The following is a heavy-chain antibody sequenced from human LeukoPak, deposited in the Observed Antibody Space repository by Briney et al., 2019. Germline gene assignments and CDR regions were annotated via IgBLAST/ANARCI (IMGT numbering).Heavy chain of an antibody. CDR3: ARGAHITMIVVAPPHGY. D-gene: IGHD3-22*01. V-gene: IGHV3-21*01. Sequence: PGGSLRLSCAASGFTFSSYSMNWVRQAPGKGLEWVSSISSSSGYIYYADSVKGRFTISRDNAKNSLYLQMNSLRAEDTAVYYCARGAHITMIVVAPPHGYWGQGTLVTVSS. J-gene: IGHJ4*02. CDR1: GFTFSSYS. CDR2: ISSSSGYI.